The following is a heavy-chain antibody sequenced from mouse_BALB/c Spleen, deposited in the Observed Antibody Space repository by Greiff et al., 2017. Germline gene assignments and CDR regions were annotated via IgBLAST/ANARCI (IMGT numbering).Heavy chain of an antibody. CDR1: GYAFSSSW. CDR3: ARGGNYVRTY. V-gene: IGHV1-82*01. D-gene: IGHD2-1*01. CDR2: IYPGDGDT. J-gene: IGHJ3*01. Sequence: VQLQQSGPELVKPGASVKISCKASGYAFSSSWMNWVKQRPGQGLEWIGRIYPGDGDTNYNEKFKGKATLTADKSSSTAYMQLSSLTSDDSAVYFCARGGNYVRTYWGQGTLVTVSA.